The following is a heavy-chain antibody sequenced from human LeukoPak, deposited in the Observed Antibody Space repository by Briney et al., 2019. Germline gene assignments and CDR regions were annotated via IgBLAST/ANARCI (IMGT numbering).Heavy chain of an antibody. J-gene: IGHJ4*02. V-gene: IGHV3-15*01. CDR2: IKSKTDGGTT. CDR1: GFTFDDYA. CDR3: TTDGYYDSSGTFDY. D-gene: IGHD3-22*01. Sequence: GGSLRLSCAASGFTFDDYAMHWVRQAPGKGLEWVGRIKSKTDGGTTDYAAPVKGRFTISRDDSKNTLYLQMNSLKTEDTAVYYCTTDGYYDSSGTFDYWGQGTLVTVSS.